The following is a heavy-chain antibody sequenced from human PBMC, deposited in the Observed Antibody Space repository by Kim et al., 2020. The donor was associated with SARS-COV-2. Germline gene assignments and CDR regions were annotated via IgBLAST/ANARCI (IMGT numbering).Heavy chain of an antibody. CDR1: GGSISSSSYY. J-gene: IGHJ4*02. CDR3: ARLGDSSGYYYFDY. Sequence: SETLSLTCTVSGGSISSSSYYWGWIRQPPGKGLEWIGSIYYSGSTYYNPSLKSRVTISVDTSKNQFSLKLSSVTAADTAVHYCARLGDSSGYYYFDYWGQGTLVTVSS. D-gene: IGHD3-22*01. CDR2: IYYSGST. V-gene: IGHV4-39*01.